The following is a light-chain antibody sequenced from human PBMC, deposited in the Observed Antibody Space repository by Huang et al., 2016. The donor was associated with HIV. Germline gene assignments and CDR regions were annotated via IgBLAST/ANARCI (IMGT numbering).Light chain of an antibody. V-gene: IGKV1-39*01. Sequence: DILLTQSPFSLSASVGDRVTITCRASQNINTYLNWYQQKPGKAPNLLIHSASTLQTGGPSMFSSIGSGTDFTLTVNSLQPEDSATYYYQQGYSTLITFGQGTRL. CDR1: QNINTY. J-gene: IGKJ5*01. CDR3: QQGYSTLIT. CDR2: SAS.